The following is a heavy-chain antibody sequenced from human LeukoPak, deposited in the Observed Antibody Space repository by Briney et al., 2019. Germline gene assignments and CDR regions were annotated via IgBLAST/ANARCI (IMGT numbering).Heavy chain of an antibody. Sequence: ASVKVSCKASGYTFTSYGISWLRQAPGQGLEWMGWISAYNGNTNYAQKLQGRVTMTTDTSTSTAHMQLSSLRSDDTAVYYCAREYSSSGGDWFDPWGQGTLVTVSS. CDR2: ISAYNGNT. D-gene: IGHD6-13*01. J-gene: IGHJ5*02. CDR3: AREYSSSGGDWFDP. CDR1: GYTFTSYG. V-gene: IGHV1-18*01.